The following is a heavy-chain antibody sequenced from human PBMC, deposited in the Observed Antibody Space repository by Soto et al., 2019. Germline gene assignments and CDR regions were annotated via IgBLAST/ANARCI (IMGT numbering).Heavy chain of an antibody. Sequence: QVQVVQSGAEVKKPGASVKVSCKASGYTFTSYAMHWVRQAPGHRLEWMGWINTAKGYTKYSQMFQGRVTIARDTSASTADLELSSLSSEDTAVYYCVRGSSSATTFYFDLWGRGTLVTVSS. CDR3: VRGSSSATTFYFDL. D-gene: IGHD4-17*01. CDR1: GYTFTSYA. CDR2: INTAKGYT. J-gene: IGHJ2*01. V-gene: IGHV1-3*04.